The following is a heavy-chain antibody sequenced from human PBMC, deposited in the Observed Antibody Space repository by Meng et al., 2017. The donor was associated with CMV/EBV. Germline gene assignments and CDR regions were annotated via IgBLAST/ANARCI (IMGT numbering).Heavy chain of an antibody. V-gene: IGHV4-39*01. CDR2: IYYSGSTGGST. CDR3: ARQKYNWNYPL. CDR1: GGSISSSSYY. Sequence: GGSISSSSYYWGWIRQPPGKGLEWIGSIYYSGSTGGSTYYNPSLKSRVTISVDTSKNQFSLKLSSVTAADTAVYYCARQKYNWNYPLWGQGTLVTVSS. J-gene: IGHJ4*02. D-gene: IGHD1-7*01.